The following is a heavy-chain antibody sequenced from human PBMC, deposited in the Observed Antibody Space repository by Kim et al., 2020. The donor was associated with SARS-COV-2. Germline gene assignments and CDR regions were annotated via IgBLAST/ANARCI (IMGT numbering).Heavy chain of an antibody. D-gene: IGHD6-19*01. CDR2: INPNSGGT. Sequence: ASVKVSCKASGYTFTGYYMHWVRQAPGQGLEWMGRINPNSGGTNYAQKFQGRVTMTRDTSISTAYMELSRLRSYDTAVYYCARGPFTVAGVIRELDYWGQGTLVTVSS. J-gene: IGHJ4*02. CDR1: GYTFTGYY. CDR3: ARGPFTVAGVIRELDY. V-gene: IGHV1-2*06.